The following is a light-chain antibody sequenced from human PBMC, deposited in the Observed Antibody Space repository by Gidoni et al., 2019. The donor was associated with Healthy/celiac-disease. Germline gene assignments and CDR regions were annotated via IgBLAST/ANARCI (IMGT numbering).Light chain of an antibody. V-gene: IGKV3D-15*01. CDR3: QQYNNWPAT. Sequence: TLSVSPGERATLSCRASQSVSSNLAWYQQKPGQAPRLLIYGASTRATGIPARFSGSGSGTEFTLTISSLQSEDFAVYYCQQYNNWPATFGGGTKVEIK. CDR2: GAS. J-gene: IGKJ4*01. CDR1: QSVSSN.